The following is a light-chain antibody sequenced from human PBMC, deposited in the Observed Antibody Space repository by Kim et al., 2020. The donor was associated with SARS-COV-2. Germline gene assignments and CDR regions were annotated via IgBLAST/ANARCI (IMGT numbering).Light chain of an antibody. V-gene: IGKV1-39*01. CDR2: VAS. J-gene: IGKJ1*01. CDR1: QSSSSY. CDR3: EKSYSTSWT. Sequence: ASVGERVTRTCVGRQSSSSYLEWYQQRQGEAPKHLIYVASSVQRGDPSKVSGSGSGTDFTLTISSVQHENFSKYYCEKSYSTSWTFGQGAKVDIK.